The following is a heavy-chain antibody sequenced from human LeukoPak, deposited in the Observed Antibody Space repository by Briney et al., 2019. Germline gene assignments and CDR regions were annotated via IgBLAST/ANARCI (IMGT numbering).Heavy chain of an antibody. CDR3: ARLFTRAWEYRYGMDV. CDR2: IYIDGIT. V-gene: IGHV4-39*01. Sequence: MASETLSLTCTVSGGSIRTDGSYWAWIRQPPGKGLEWIGSIYIDGITHYNSSLQSRVTLSIDTSKNQFSLKLTSVTAADTAVFYCARLFTRAWEYRYGMDVWGQGTAVPVSS. D-gene: IGHD1-26*01. CDR1: GGSIRTDGSY. J-gene: IGHJ6*02.